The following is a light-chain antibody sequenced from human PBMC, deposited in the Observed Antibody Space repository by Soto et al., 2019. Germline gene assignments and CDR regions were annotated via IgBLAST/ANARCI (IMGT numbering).Light chain of an antibody. V-gene: IGKV1-5*01. CDR2: DAS. J-gene: IGKJ1*01. CDR1: QIITNW. CDR3: QQFAISTT. Sequence: QMSMSAVALSASVGARVTITCRASQIITNWLAWYQQKPGKAPKLLIDDASTLHSGVPSRFSGSGSGTDFTLTISSLQPDYIATYYCQQFAISTTFGQGTKVDIK.